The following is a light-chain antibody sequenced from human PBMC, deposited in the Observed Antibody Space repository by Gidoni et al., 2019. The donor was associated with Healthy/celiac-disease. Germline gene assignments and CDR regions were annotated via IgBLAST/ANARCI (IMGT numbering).Light chain of an antibody. CDR1: QSVSSN. J-gene: IGKJ5*01. V-gene: IGKV3-15*01. CDR2: GAS. CDR3: QQYNNWPPIT. Sequence: PGERATLTCRASQSVSSNLAWYQQKPGQAPRLLIYGASTRATGISARFSGSGSGTEFTLTISSLQSEDFAVYYCQQYNNWPPITFGQGTRLEIK.